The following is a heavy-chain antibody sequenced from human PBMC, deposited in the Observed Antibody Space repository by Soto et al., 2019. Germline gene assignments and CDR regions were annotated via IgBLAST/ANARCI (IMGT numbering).Heavy chain of an antibody. CDR1: GFDFTTTW. CDR3: STSGYGGFDY. CDR2: IKSKNDGGTL. Sequence: GGSLRLSCAASGFDFTTTWMNWVRLAPGKGLEWVARIKSKNDGGTLDYASPVKGRFTISRDDSKKTSYLQMNSLKTEDTAIYYCSTSGYGGFDYSGQAVLVTVSS. D-gene: IGHD5-12*01. V-gene: IGHV3-15*07. J-gene: IGHJ4*02.